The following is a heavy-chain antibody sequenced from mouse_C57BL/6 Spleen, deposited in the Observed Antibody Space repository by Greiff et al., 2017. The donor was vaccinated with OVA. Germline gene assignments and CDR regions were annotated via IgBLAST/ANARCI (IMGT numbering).Heavy chain of an antibody. V-gene: IGHV1-55*01. J-gene: IGHJ2*01. Sequence: QVQLQQPGAELVKPGASVKMSCKASGYTFTSYWITWVKQRPGQGLEWIGDIYPGSGSTNYNEKFKSKATLTVDTSSSTAYMQLSSLTSEDSAVYYCAREDSGYGLYYFDYWGQGTTLTVSS. D-gene: IGHD3-2*02. CDR2: IYPGSGST. CDR3: AREDSGYGLYYFDY. CDR1: GYTFTSYW.